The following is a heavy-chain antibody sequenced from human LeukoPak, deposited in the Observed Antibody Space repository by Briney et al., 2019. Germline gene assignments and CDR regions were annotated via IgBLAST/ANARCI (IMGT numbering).Heavy chain of an antibody. CDR1: GYTLTELS. V-gene: IGHV1-46*01. D-gene: IGHD1-1*01. J-gene: IGHJ4*02. Sequence: ASVKVSCKVSGYTLTELSMHWVRQAPGKGLEWMGIINPSGGSTSYAQKFQGRVTMTRDTSTSTVYMELSSLRSEDTAVYYCARDNTTPFDYWGQGTLVTVSS. CDR2: INPSGGST. CDR3: ARDNTTPFDY.